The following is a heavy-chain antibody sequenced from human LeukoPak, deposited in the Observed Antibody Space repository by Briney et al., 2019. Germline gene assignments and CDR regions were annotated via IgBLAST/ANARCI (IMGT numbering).Heavy chain of an antibody. V-gene: IGHV3-30-3*01. CDR3: ARGPSGSSWYYFDY. J-gene: IGHJ4*02. CDR1: GFTFSSYA. Sequence: GGCLRLSCAASGFTFSSYAMHWVRQAPGKGLEWVAVMSYDGSNKYHADSVKGRFTISRDNSKNTLYLQMNSLSAEDTAVYYCARGPSGSSWYYFDYWGQGTLVTVSS. CDR2: MSYDGSNK. D-gene: IGHD6-13*01.